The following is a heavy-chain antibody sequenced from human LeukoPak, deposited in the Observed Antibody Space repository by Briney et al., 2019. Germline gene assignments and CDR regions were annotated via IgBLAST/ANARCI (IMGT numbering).Heavy chain of an antibody. Sequence: PSETLSLTCTVSGGSISSSSYYWRWVRQHPRKGLAWIGYMYYRGATYYNPSLKSRVSISVDASKNLFSLNLSSVTGADTALYYCARAHDSSGYNIFDFWGQGTLVTVSS. J-gene: IGHJ4*02. CDR3: ARAHDSSGYNIFDF. CDR1: GGSISSSSYY. D-gene: IGHD3-22*01. V-gene: IGHV4-31*03. CDR2: MYYRGAT.